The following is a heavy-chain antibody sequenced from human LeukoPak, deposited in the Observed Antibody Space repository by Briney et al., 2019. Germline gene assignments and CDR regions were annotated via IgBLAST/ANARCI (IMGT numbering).Heavy chain of an antibody. CDR2: FYRCDST. Sequence: GGSLRLSCAASGFTVSSSYMYWVRQAPGKGLEWVSFFYRCDSTYYAESVRGRFTISRDNAKNSLYLQMNSLRVEDTAVYYCARLGLEVGGPNWFDPWGQGTLVTVSS. V-gene: IGHV3-66*03. CDR1: GFTVSSSY. J-gene: IGHJ5*02. D-gene: IGHD1-1*01. CDR3: ARLGLEVGGPNWFDP.